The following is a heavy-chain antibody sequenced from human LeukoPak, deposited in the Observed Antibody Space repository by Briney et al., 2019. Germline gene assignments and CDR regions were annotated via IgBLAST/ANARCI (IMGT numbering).Heavy chain of an antibody. J-gene: IGHJ4*02. CDR3: ARGGIYSNYFDY. CDR2: INHSGST. V-gene: IGHV4-30-4*08. CDR1: GGSISSGDYY. D-gene: IGHD4-11*01. Sequence: SQTLSLTCTVSGGSISSGDYYWSWIRQPPGKGLEWIGEINHSGSTNYNPSLKSRVTISVDTSKNQFSLKLSSVTAADTAVYYCARGGIYSNYFDYWGQGTLVTVSS.